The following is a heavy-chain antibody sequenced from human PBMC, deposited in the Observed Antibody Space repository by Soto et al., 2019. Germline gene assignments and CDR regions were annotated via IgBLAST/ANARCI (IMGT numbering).Heavy chain of an antibody. CDR1: GYTFTSYY. Sequence: ASVKVSCKASGYTFTSYYMHWVRQAPGQGLEWMGIINPSGGSTSYAQKFQGRVTMTRDTSTSTVYMELSSLRSEDTAVYYCARPSMVRGVISFLIDYWGQGTLVTVSS. V-gene: IGHV1-46*01. CDR3: ARPSMVRGVISFLIDY. CDR2: INPSGGST. J-gene: IGHJ4*02. D-gene: IGHD3-10*01.